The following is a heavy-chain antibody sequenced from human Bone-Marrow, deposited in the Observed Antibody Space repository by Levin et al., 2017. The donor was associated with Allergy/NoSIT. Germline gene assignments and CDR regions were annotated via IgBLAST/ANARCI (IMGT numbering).Heavy chain of an antibody. CDR3: ARRDSDGSNSFDY. D-gene: IGHD4-23*01. Sequence: GESLKISCQASGYSFTSFWFGWVRQRPGKGLEWMGLIFPSDSDTRVSPSFQGQIIMSVDKSISTAYLQWSSLKASDTAMYYCARRDSDGSNSFDYWGQGTLVAVSP. CDR1: GYSFTSFW. CDR2: IFPSDSDT. J-gene: IGHJ4*02. V-gene: IGHV5-51*01.